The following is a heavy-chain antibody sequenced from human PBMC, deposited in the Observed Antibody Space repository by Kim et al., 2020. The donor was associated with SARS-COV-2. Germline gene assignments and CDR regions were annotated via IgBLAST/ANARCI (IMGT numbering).Heavy chain of an antibody. CDR2: ISYDGSDK. CDR1: GFTFSSYA. D-gene: IGHD2-15*01. CDR3: AREGFGGHESFDY. V-gene: IGHV3-30*04. Sequence: GGSLRLSCAASGFTFSSYAMHWVRQAPGQGLGWVTVISYDGSDKYYADSVKGRFTISRDNSKNTLYLQMNSLRAEDTAVYYCAREGFGGHESFDYWGQGTLVTVSS. J-gene: IGHJ4*02.